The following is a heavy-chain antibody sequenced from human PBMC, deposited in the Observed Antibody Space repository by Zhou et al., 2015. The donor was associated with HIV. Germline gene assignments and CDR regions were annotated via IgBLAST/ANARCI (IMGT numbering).Heavy chain of an antibody. J-gene: IGHJ4*02. Sequence: QVQLVQSGGGVVQPGRSLRVSCAASGFTFSNYGMHWVRQAPGKGLEWVAAIWHDGTNAHYADFVKGRFTISRDNSNNTLFLQMRSLRAEDTAVYYCARDLGVPYYFDYWGQGTLVAVSS. CDR1: GFTFSNYG. CDR2: IWHDGTNA. V-gene: IGHV3-33*08. CDR3: ARDLGVPYYFDY. D-gene: IGHD3-10*01.